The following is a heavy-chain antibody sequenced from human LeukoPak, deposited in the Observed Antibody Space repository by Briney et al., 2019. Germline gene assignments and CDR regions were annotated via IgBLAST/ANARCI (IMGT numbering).Heavy chain of an antibody. D-gene: IGHD6-13*01. CDR1: GGSFSSYY. CDR3: ARRYNCRSWYPLAYYYFDY. Sequence: SETLSLTCAVYGGSFSSYYWSWIRQPPGKGLEWIGEINNSGSTNYNPSLKSRVTMSVDTSKNQFSLKLSSVTAADTAVYYCARRYNCRSWYPLAYYYFDYWGQGTLVTVSS. J-gene: IGHJ4*02. CDR2: INNSGST. V-gene: IGHV4-34*01.